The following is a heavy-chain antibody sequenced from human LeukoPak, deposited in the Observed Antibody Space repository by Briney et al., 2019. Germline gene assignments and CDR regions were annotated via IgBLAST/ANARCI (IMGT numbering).Heavy chain of an antibody. V-gene: IGHV3-23*01. D-gene: IGHD3-10*01. J-gene: IGHJ3*01. Sequence: GESLRLSCAVSGFTFSSYGMSWVRRAPGKGLEWVSGIVGSGTVTYYTDSVKGRFTIPRDNSNNTVYLQMNSLRAEDTAVYYCAKGSSSGTYYNHAFDVWGQGTMVTVSS. CDR2: IVGSGTVT. CDR3: AKGSSSGTYYNHAFDV. CDR1: GFTFSSYG.